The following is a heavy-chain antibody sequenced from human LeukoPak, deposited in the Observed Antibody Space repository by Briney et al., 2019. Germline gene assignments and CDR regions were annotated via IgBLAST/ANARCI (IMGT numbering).Heavy chain of an antibody. CDR3: ARVRLSGGRHLDS. D-gene: IGHD2-15*01. Sequence: GGSLRLSCAASGFTVSTNYMSWVRQAPGKGLEWVSVIYGVNSTYHTDSVKGRFTISRDNSKNTVYLQMNSLRAEDTAVYFCARVRLSGGRHLDSWGQGTLVTVSS. V-gene: IGHV3-66*01. J-gene: IGHJ4*02. CDR1: GFTVSTNY. CDR2: IYGVNST.